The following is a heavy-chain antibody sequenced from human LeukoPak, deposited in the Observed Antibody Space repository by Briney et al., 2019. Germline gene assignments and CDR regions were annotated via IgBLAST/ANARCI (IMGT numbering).Heavy chain of an antibody. CDR3: AKGSGEDMDFADY. V-gene: IGHV3-30*18. CDR1: GFSFSGFG. J-gene: IGHJ4*02. Sequence: GGSLRLSCAVSGFSFSGFGMHWVRQAPGKGLEWVGIISYDGSKKDIADSVRGRFTISKDNSKNTLYLQMNSLRPEDTAIYYCAKGSGEDMDFADYWGQGALVTVSS. CDR2: ISYDGSKK. D-gene: IGHD3-10*01.